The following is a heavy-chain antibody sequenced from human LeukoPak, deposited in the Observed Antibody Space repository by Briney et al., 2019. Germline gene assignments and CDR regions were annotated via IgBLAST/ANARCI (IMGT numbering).Heavy chain of an antibody. J-gene: IGHJ6*03. CDR2: INHSGST. CDR3: ASVNRGVRSTLNYYYYMDV. Sequence: PSETLSLTCTVSGYSISSGYYWSWIRQPPGKGLEWIGEINHSGSTNYNPSLKSRVTISVDTSKNQFSLKLSSVTAADTAVYYCASVNRGVRSTLNYYYYMDVWGKGTTVTISS. CDR1: GYSISSGYY. D-gene: IGHD3-10*01. V-gene: IGHV4-38-2*02.